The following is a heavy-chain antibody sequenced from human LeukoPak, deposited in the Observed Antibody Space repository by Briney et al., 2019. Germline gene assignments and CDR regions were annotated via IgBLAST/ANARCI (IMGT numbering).Heavy chain of an antibody. D-gene: IGHD5-18*01. J-gene: IGHJ6*02. Sequence: SETLSLTCAVYGGSFSGYYWSWIRQPPGKGLEWIGEINHSGSTNYNPSLKSRVTISVDTSKNQFSLKLSSVTAADTAVYYCAXXLYGYPFYYYYGMDAWGQGTTVTVSS. CDR1: GGSFSGYY. CDR2: INHSGST. CDR3: AXXLYGYPFYYYYGMDA. V-gene: IGHV4-34*01.